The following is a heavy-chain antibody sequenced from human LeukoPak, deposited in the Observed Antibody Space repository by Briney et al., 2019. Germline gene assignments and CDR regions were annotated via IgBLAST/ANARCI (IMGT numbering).Heavy chain of an antibody. V-gene: IGHV3-21*01. J-gene: IGHJ4*02. CDR2: ISSSSSYI. Sequence: PGGSLRLSCAASGFTFSSYSMNWVRQAPGKGLEWVSSISSSSSYIYYADSVKGRFTISRDNAKNSLYLQMNGLRAEDTAVYYCARGTAYSSSFDYWGQGTLVTVSS. CDR3: ARGTAYSSSFDY. CDR1: GFTFSSYS. D-gene: IGHD6-13*01.